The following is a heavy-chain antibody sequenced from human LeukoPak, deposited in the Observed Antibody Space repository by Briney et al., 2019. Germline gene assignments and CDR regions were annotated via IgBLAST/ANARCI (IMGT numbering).Heavy chain of an antibody. Sequence: GGSLRLSCAASGFTFSSYAMSWVRQAPGKGLEWVSAISCSGGSTYYADPVKGRFTISRDNSKNTLYLQMNSLRAEDTAVYYCAKSPYSGYDSWVHNWFDPWGQGTLVTVSS. CDR3: AKSPYSGYDSWVHNWFDP. J-gene: IGHJ5*02. V-gene: IGHV3-23*01. D-gene: IGHD5-12*01. CDR1: GFTFSSYA. CDR2: ISCSGGST.